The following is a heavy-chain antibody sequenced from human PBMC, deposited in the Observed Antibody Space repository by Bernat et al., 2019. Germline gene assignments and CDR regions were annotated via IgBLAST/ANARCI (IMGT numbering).Heavy chain of an antibody. CDR1: GFTFDIYW. V-gene: IGHV3-7*01. CDR3: ARMGNTYGQYNWFDP. CDR2: IKQDGSEK. Sequence: EVQLVESGGGLVQPGGSLRLSCAASGFTFDIYWMSWVRQAPVKGLEWVANIKQDGSEKHYVDSVKGRFTISRDNAKNLVYLQMNSLRGEDTAVYYCARMGNTYGQYNWFDPWGQGTLVTVAS. D-gene: IGHD2-8*01. J-gene: IGHJ5*02.